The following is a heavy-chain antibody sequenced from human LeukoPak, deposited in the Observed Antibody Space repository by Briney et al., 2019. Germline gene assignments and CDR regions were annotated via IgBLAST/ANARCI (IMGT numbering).Heavy chain of an antibody. J-gene: IGHJ4*02. CDR3: ASRIDYSYGIDY. CDR1: GGSFSGYY. D-gene: IGHD5-18*01. CDR2: IYYSGST. V-gene: IGHV4-31*11. Sequence: PSETLSLTCAVYGGSFSGYYWSWIRQHPGKGLEWIGYIYYSGSTYYNPSLKSRVTISEDTSKNQFSLKLSSVTAADTAVYYCASRIDYSYGIDYWGQGTLVTVSS.